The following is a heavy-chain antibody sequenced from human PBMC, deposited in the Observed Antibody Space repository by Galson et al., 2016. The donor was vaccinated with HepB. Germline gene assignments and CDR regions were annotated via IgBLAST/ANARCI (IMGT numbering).Heavy chain of an antibody. D-gene: IGHD2-21*02. Sequence: ETLSLTCTVSVGSINTYYWSWIRPPPGMGLDWLGYISYSGTPKYNPSPASRDTISIDTSRNQISLKLTSVTAADPAVYYCARRAYCGDDCFPFDYWGQGALVTVS. V-gene: IGHV4-59*12. CDR1: VGSINTYY. CDR2: ISYSGTP. J-gene: IGHJ4*02. CDR3: ARRAYCGDDCFPFDY.